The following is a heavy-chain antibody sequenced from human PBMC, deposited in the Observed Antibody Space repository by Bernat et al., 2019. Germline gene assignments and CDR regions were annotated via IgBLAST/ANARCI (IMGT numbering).Heavy chain of an antibody. CDR3: ARDLGSGTYYDFWSGYPVPFDY. V-gene: IGHV3-21*01. J-gene: IGHJ4*02. CDR2: ISSSSSYI. Sequence: EVQLVESGGGLVKPGGSLRLSCAASGFTFSSYSMNWVRQAPGKGLEWVSSISSSSSYIYYADSVKGRFTISRDNAKNSLYLQMNSLRAEDTAVYYCARDLGSGTYYDFWSGYPVPFDYWGQGTLVTVSS. CDR1: GFTFSSYS. D-gene: IGHD3-3*01.